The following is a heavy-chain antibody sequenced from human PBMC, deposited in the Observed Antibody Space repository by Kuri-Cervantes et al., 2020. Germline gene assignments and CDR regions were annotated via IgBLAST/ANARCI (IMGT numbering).Heavy chain of an antibody. CDR2: IYSCGST. CDR3: ARGTFEGYDFWSGYYPFDY. V-gene: IGHV3-66*03. D-gene: IGHD3-3*01. J-gene: IGHJ4*02. Sequence: GESLKISCAASGFTISSNYMSWVRQAPGKGLEWVSVIYSCGSTYYADSVKGRFTISRDNSKNTLYLQMNSLRAEDTAVYYCARGTFEGYDFWSGYYPFDYWGQGTLVTVSS. CDR1: GFTISSNY.